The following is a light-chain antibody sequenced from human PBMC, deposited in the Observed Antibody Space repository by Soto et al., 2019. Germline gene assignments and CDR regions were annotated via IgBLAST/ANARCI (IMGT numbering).Light chain of an antibody. CDR2: DAS. Sequence: EIVLTQSPGTLSLSPGERATLSCWASQNVLSNYLAWYQQKPGQAPRLLIYDASNRATGIPARFSGSGSGTDFTLTISSLEPEDFAVYYCQQRRNWLTFGGGTKVDIK. J-gene: IGKJ4*01. CDR1: QNVLSNY. CDR3: QQRRNWLT. V-gene: IGKV3-11*01.